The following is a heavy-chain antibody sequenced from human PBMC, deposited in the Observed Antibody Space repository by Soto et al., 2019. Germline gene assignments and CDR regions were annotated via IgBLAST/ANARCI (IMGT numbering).Heavy chain of an antibody. CDR3: ARSQFEYVCWTARYLDS. CDR1: GYCFATHW. Sequence: GESLKISCMGYGYCFATHWIGWVRLIPCQCLEWMGIIYPGDSYARYSPYFKGQVTISVDESTTTAFLQWSSLKASDSDMYFCARSQFEYVCWTARYLDSSGQGSLVTVSS. V-gene: IGHV5-51*01. J-gene: IGHJ4*02. CDR2: IYPGDSYA. D-gene: IGHD3-16*01.